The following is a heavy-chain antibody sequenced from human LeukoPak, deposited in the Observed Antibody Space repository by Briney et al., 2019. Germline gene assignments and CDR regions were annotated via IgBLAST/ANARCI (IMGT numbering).Heavy chain of an antibody. CDR2: INHSGST. CDR3: ARGLGGNCSSTSCRTYYMDV. D-gene: IGHD2-2*01. CDR1: GGSFSGYY. V-gene: IGHV4-34*01. J-gene: IGHJ6*03. Sequence: SETLSLTCAVCGGSFSGYYWSWIRQPPGKGLEWIGEINHSGSTNYNPSLKSRVTISVDTSKNQFSLKLSSVTAADTAVYYCARGLGGNCSSTSCRTYYMDVWGKGTTVTVSS.